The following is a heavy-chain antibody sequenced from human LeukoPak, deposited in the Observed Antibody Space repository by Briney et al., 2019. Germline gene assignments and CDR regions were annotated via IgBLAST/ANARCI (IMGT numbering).Heavy chain of an antibody. CDR1: GFTFSSYA. CDR3: ARARGSYDLDY. V-gene: IGHV3-7*04. Sequence: GGSLRLSCAASGFTFSSYAMSWVRQAPGKGLEWVANINQDGSEKDYVDSVKGRFTISRDNAKNSLYLQMNSLRVEDTAVYYCARARGSYDLDYWGQGTLVTVSS. D-gene: IGHD1-26*01. CDR2: INQDGSEK. J-gene: IGHJ4*02.